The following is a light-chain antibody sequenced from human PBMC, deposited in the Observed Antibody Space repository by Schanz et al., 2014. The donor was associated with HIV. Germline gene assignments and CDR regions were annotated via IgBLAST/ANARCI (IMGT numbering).Light chain of an antibody. V-gene: IGKV1-5*03. CDR1: QSISIW. Sequence: DIQMTQSPSTLSASVGDRVTITCRASQSISIWLAWYQQKPGKVPKLLIYKASSLESGVPSRFVGGGSGTEFTLTISGLQPDDFATYYCQQYNEYPHTFGQGTKLEIK. J-gene: IGKJ2*01. CDR2: KAS. CDR3: QQYNEYPHT.